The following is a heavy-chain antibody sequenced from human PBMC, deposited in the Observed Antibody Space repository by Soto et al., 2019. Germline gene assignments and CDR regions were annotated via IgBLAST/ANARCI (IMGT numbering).Heavy chain of an antibody. V-gene: IGHV1-69*02. CDR3: ARGSYDSSGYFGY. J-gene: IGHJ4*02. CDR2: IIPILGIA. CDR1: GGTFSSYT. D-gene: IGHD3-22*01. Sequence: QVQLVQSGAEVKKPGSSVKVSCKASGGTFSSYTISWVRQAPGQGLEWMGRIIPILGIANYAQKFQGRVTITADKSTSTAYRELSSLRSEDTAVYYCARGSYDSSGYFGYWGQGTLVTVSS.